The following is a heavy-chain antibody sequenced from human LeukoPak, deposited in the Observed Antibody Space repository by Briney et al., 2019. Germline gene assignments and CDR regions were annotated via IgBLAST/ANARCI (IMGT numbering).Heavy chain of an antibody. CDR1: GYSFTSYW. J-gene: IGHJ5*02. CDR2: IYSAGNT. CDR3: ASTWRGYSNYVARTSNWFDP. D-gene: IGHD4-11*01. V-gene: IGHV3-53*01. Sequence: GESLKISCKGSGYSFTSYWIGWVRQAPGKGLEWVSFIYSAGNTHYSDSVKGRFTISIDNSKNTLYLQMNSLRAEDTAVYYCASTWRGYSNYVARTSNWFDPWGQGTLVTVSS.